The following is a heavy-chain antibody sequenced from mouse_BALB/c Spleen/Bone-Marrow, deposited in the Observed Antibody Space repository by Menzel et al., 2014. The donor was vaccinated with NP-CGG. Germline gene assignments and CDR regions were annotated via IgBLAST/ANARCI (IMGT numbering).Heavy chain of an antibody. D-gene: IGHD2-3*01. CDR3: ARYDGPAWSAY. Sequence: VQLQQSGAELVKPGASVRLSCKASGYSFTSYWIHWVKQRPGQGLEWIGEINPSNGRNNYNEKFKNKATLTVDKSSSTAYMQLSSLTSEDSAVYYCARYDGPAWSAYWGQGTLVTVSA. J-gene: IGHJ3*01. CDR2: INPSNGRN. V-gene: IGHV1S81*02. CDR1: GYSFTSYW.